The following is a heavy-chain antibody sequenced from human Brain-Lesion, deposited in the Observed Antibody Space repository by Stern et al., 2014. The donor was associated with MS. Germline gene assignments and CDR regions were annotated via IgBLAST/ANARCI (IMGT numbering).Heavy chain of an antibody. Sequence: QVQLMQSGAEVKKPGASVKVSCKTSGYIFTGYYIHWVRQAPGQGLEWMAWINPNTGGTKYAQKFQGRVTMSRDTSISTAYGELSSLTSDDTAVYYCARDQRGITIFGVVTDYYYLGMDVWGQGTTVTVSS. D-gene: IGHD3-3*01. CDR2: INPNTGGT. CDR3: ARDQRGITIFGVVTDYYYLGMDV. V-gene: IGHV1-2*02. J-gene: IGHJ6*02. CDR1: GYIFTGYY.